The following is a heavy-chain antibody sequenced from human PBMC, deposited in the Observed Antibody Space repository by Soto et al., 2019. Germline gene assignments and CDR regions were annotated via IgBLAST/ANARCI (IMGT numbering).Heavy chain of an antibody. J-gene: IGHJ4*02. Sequence: EVQLVESGGGLVQPGGSLRLSCAASGFTFSDHYMDWVRQAPGKGLEWVGRSRNKANSYSTEYAASVKGRFTISRDESKNSLYLQMNSLKTEDTAVYYCARFSGSYTRGLDYWGQGTLDTVSS. CDR1: GFTFSDHY. V-gene: IGHV3-72*01. D-gene: IGHD1-26*01. CDR2: SRNKANSYST. CDR3: ARFSGSYTRGLDY.